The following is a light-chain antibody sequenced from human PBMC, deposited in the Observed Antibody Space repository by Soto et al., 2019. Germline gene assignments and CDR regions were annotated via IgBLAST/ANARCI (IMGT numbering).Light chain of an antibody. CDR3: QQGNTWPWT. CDR2: AAS. J-gene: IGKJ1*01. V-gene: IGKV3-11*01. Sequence: EIVLTQSPATLSLSPGERATLSCGASQSVGSSLAWYQKKLGQAPRLLIYAASDRATGIPGRLSGSGYGTDLTLIISSIENEDFEFYYCQQGNTWPWTFGQGTQVDIK. CDR1: QSVGSS.